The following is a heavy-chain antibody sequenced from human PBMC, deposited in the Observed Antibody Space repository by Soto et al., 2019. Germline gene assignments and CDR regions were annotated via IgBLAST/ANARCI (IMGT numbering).Heavy chain of an antibody. D-gene: IGHD3-10*01. J-gene: IGHJ4*02. CDR1: GGSISSSSYY. CDR2: ICYSGST. CDR3: AGHGVSMVWGGWY. Sequence: QLQLQESGPGLVKPSETLSLTCTVPGGSISSSSYYWGWIRQPPGKGLEWIGRICYSGSTYYNPALKSRVTIAVDPSMNQFSLKLSSVAAADTAVYYCAGHGVSMVWGGWYWGQGTLVTVSS. V-gene: IGHV4-39*01.